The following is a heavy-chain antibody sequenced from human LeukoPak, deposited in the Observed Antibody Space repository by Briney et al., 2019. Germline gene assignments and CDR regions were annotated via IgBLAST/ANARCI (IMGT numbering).Heavy chain of an antibody. V-gene: IGHV1-18*01. D-gene: IGHD3-22*01. J-gene: IGHJ3*02. CDR2: ISAYNGDT. Sequence: GASVKVSCKASGYTFTSYGINWVRQAPGQGLEWMGWISAYNGDTNYAQKLQGRVTMTTDTSTSTAYMELRSLRSDDTAVYYCARVGAYYDSSGYYYADAFDIWGQGTMVTVSS. CDR1: GYTFTSYG. CDR3: ARVGAYYDSSGYYYADAFDI.